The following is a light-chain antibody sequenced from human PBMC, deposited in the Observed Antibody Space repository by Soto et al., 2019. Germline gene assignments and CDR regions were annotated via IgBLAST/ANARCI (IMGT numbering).Light chain of an antibody. CDR1: SSNIGAGYD. J-gene: IGLJ7*01. V-gene: IGLV1-40*01. CDR3: QSYDSSLSGLAV. Sequence: QSVLTQPPSVSGAPGQRVTISCTGSSSNIGAGYDVHWYQQLPGTAPKLLIYGNSNRPSGVPDRFSGSKSGTSASLAITGLQAEDEADYYRQSYDSSLSGLAVFGGGTKLTVL. CDR2: GNS.